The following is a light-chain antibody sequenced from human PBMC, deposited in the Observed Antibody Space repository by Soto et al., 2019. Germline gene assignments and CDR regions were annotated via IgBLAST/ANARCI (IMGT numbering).Light chain of an antibody. Sequence: EIVMTQSPATLSVSPGERATLSCKASQSVSSNLAWYQQKPGQAPRLLIYGASTRATGIPARFSGSGSGTELTLIISSLQSEDFAVYCCQQYNNWPPWTFGQGTKVDIK. CDR1: QSVSSN. V-gene: IGKV3-15*01. CDR2: GAS. CDR3: QQYNNWPPWT. J-gene: IGKJ1*01.